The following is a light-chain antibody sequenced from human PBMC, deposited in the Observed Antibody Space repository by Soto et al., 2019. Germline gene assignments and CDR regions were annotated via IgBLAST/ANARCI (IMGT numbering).Light chain of an antibody. CDR1: SSDVDTYNY. CDR3: SSYTSSNTLGV. J-gene: IGLJ2*01. V-gene: IGLV2-14*01. Sequence: QSALTQPASVSGSPGQSITISCTGTSSDVDTYNYVSWYQQYPGKAPKLMIHDVSNRPSGVSNRFSGSKSGNTASLTISGLQAEDEDDYYCSSYTSSNTLGVFGGGTKLTVL. CDR2: DVS.